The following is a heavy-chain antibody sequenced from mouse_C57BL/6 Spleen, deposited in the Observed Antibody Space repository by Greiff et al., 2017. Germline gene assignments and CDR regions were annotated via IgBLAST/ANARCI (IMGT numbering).Heavy chain of an antibody. V-gene: IGHV1-59*01. Sequence: QVQLQQPGAELVRPGTSVKLSCKASGYTFTSYWMHWVKQRPGQGLEWIGVIDPSDSYTNYNQKFKGKATLTVDTSSSTAYMQLSRLTSEDSAVYYCARGRGAMDYWGQGTSVTVSS. D-gene: IGHD1-1*01. CDR3: ARGRGAMDY. CDR1: GYTFTSYW. J-gene: IGHJ4*01. CDR2: IDPSDSYT.